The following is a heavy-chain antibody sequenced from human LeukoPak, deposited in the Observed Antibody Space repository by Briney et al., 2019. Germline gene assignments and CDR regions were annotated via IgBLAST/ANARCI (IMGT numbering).Heavy chain of an antibody. J-gene: IGHJ4*02. V-gene: IGHV4-59*01. CDR2: IYYSGST. D-gene: IGHD3-22*01. CDR3: TRSYDSVDNYFDY. CDR1: GGSISSYY. Sequence: TETLSLTCTVSGGSISSYYWSWIRQPPGKGLEWIGYIYYSGSTNYNPSLKSRVTISVDTSKNQFSLKLSSVTAADMAVYYCTRSYDSVDNYFDYWGQGTMVTVSS.